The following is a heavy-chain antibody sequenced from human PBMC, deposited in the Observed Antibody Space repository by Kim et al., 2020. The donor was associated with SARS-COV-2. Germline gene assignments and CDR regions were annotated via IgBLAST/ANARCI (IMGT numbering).Heavy chain of an antibody. CDR3: ARRAYSSGWWYFDY. CDR2: INSDGSST. CDR1: GFTFSSYW. Sequence: GGSLRLSCVASGFTFSSYWMHWVRQAPGKGLVWVSRINSDGSSTSYADSVKGRFTISRDNAKNTLYLQMNSLRAEDTAVYYCARRAYSSGWWYFDYWGQGTLVTVSS. D-gene: IGHD6-19*01. J-gene: IGHJ4*02. V-gene: IGHV3-74*01.